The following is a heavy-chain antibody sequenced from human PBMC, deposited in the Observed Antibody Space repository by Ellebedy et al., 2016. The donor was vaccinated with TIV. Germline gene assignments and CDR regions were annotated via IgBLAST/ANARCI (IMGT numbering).Heavy chain of an antibody. CDR3: ARDEPSVQLVPDY. D-gene: IGHD1-1*01. V-gene: IGHV3-11*01. J-gene: IGHJ4*02. CDR2: ISSSGSTI. CDR1: GFTFSDYY. Sequence: GGSLRLSXAASGFTFSDYYMSWIRQAPGKGLEWVSYISSSGSTIYYADSVKGRFTISRDNAKNSLYLQMNSLRAEDTAVYYCARDEPSVQLVPDYWGQGTLVTVSS.